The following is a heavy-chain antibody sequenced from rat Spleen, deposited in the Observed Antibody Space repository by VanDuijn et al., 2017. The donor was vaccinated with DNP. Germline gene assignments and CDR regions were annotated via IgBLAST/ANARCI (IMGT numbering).Heavy chain of an antibody. D-gene: IGHD1-12*03. CDR1: GFTFSDFY. V-gene: IGHV5-27*01. CDR3: ATSGYGYDGYPFAY. Sequence: EVQLVESGGGLVQPGRSLKLSCAASGFTFSDFYMAWVRQAPTKGLEWVAYIGSPAYAPYYGDSVKGRFTISRDNAKSTLYLQMDSLRSEDTATYYCATSGYGYDGYPFAYWGQGTLVTVSS. J-gene: IGHJ3*01. CDR2: IGSPAYAP.